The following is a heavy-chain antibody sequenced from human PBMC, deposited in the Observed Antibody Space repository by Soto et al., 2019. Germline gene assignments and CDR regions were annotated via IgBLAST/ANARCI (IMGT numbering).Heavy chain of an antibody. D-gene: IGHD2-15*01. CDR2: ITHNGST. J-gene: IGHJ3*02. V-gene: IGHV4-34*01. CDR3: ARFVGAPEKDDAFDI. CDR1: GGSFSGYY. Sequence: QVQLQQWGAGLLKPSETLSLTCAVYGGSFSGYYWSWIRQPPGKGLEWIGEITHNGSTNYNPSLTSRVNISVHTSKHLFALNLSDVTAADTAVYYCARFVGAPEKDDAFDIWGQGTIVPVSS.